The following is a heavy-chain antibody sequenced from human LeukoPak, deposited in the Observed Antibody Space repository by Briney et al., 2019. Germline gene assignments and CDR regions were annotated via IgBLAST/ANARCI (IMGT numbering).Heavy chain of an antibody. Sequence: GGSLRLSCAASGFTFSSYWMHWVRQAPGKGLVWVSRINSDGSSTSYADSVKGRFTISRDNAKNSLYLQMNGLRVEDTALYYCARSRGSGTNAFDIWGQGTMVTVSS. D-gene: IGHD6-19*01. J-gene: IGHJ3*02. CDR2: INSDGSST. CDR3: ARSRGSGTNAFDI. CDR1: GFTFSSYW. V-gene: IGHV3-74*01.